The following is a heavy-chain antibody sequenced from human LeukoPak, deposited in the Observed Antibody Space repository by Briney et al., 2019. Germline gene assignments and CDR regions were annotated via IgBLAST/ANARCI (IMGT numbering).Heavy chain of an antibody. Sequence: ASVKVSCKASGYTFTSYYMHWVRQAPGQGLEWMGIINPSDGSTTYAQKFQDRVTMTRDTSTSTMYMELRSLRAEDTAVYLCARVASSYYYGMDVWGQGTTVTVSS. J-gene: IGHJ6*02. CDR1: GYTFTSYY. D-gene: IGHD2-2*01. CDR2: INPSDGST. V-gene: IGHV1-46*01. CDR3: ARVASSYYYGMDV.